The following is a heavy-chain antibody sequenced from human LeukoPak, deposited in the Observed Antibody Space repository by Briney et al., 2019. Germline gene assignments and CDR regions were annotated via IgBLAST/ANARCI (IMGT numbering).Heavy chain of an antibody. Sequence: ASVKVSCKASGYTFTDYYMHWVQQAPGQGFEWTGPNNPNDGDTNYAQKFQGRVTVTRDTSISTAHMEVSRLRSDDTAVYYCARANFLYCSSSTCLFDYWGQGTLVTVSS. CDR1: GYTFTDYY. V-gene: IGHV1-2*06. D-gene: IGHD2-2*01. J-gene: IGHJ4*02. CDR3: ARANFLYCSSSTCLFDY. CDR2: NNPNDGDT.